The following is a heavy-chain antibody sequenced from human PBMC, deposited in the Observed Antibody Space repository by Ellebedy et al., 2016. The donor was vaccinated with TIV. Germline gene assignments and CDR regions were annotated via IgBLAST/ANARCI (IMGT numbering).Heavy chain of an antibody. CDR1: GFTFSSYA. V-gene: IGHV3-23*01. Sequence: GESLKISXVASGFTFSSYAMSWVRQAPGKGLEWVSAISGSGGSTYYADSVKGRFTISRDNSKNTLYLQMNSLRAEDTAVYYCANLYSSSWYSFDYWGQGTLVTVSS. CDR2: ISGSGGST. J-gene: IGHJ4*02. D-gene: IGHD6-13*01. CDR3: ANLYSSSWYSFDY.